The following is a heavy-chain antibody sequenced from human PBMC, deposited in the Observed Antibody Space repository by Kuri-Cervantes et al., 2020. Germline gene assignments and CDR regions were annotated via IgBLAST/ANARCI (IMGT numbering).Heavy chain of an antibody. CDR3: ARGYCSGGSCYSAD. V-gene: IGHV3-21*01. CDR2: ISSSSSYI. Sequence: GGSLRLSCAASGFTFSNAWMSWVRQAPGKGLEWVSSISSSSSYIYYADSVKGRFTISRDNAKNSLYLQMNSLRAEDTAVYYCARGYCSGGSCYSADWGQGTLVTVSS. CDR1: GFTFSNAW. J-gene: IGHJ4*02. D-gene: IGHD2-15*01.